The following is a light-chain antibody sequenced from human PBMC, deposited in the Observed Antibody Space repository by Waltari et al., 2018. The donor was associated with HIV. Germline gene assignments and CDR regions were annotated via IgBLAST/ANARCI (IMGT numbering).Light chain of an antibody. Sequence: QSVLTQTPSASGTPGQRVTISCSGRSSNLGNNYVSWYQQLPGTAPKLLMYRNNQRPSGVPDRFSGSKSGTSASLAISGLRSEDEADYYCAAWEDSLSVVVFGGGTKLTVL. CDR3: AAWEDSLSVVV. V-gene: IGLV1-47*01. CDR1: SSNLGNNY. CDR2: RNN. J-gene: IGLJ2*01.